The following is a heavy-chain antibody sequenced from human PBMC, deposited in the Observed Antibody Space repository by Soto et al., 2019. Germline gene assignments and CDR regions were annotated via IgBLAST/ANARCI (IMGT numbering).Heavy chain of an antibody. CDR3: ARDTAGGFDF. Sequence: ASVKVSCKASGDPSNNYIFNWVRQAPGQGLEWMGRISAYNGETNYAQNLQGRVTMTTDTSTNTAYMDPRSLRSDDTAVYYCARDTAGGFDFWGQGALVTVSS. V-gene: IGHV1-18*01. D-gene: IGHD3-16*01. J-gene: IGHJ4*02. CDR2: ISAYNGET. CDR1: GDPSNNYI.